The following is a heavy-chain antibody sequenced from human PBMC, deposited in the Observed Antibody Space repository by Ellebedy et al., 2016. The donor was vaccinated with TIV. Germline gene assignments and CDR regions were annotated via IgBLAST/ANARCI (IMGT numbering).Heavy chain of an antibody. V-gene: IGHV3-7*03. CDR2: INQVGNEK. CDR1: GFTFSSFW. J-gene: IGHJ4*02. D-gene: IGHD2-2*01. Sequence: GESLKISCGASGFTFSSFWMGWVRRAPGKGLEWVSTINQVGNEKYYADSVKGRFTISRGNAKTSLYLQMNSLRAEDTAVYYCARSRYCSSASRGFLDYWGQGALVTVSS. CDR3: ARSRYCSSASRGFLDY.